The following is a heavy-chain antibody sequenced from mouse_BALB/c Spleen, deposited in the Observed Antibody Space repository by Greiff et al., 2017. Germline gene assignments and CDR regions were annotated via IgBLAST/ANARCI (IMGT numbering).Heavy chain of an antibody. J-gene: IGHJ4*01. CDR2: INSNGGST. CDR3: ARDGDYPYYYAMDY. Sequence: EVQGVESGGGLVQPGGSLKLSCAASGFTFSSYGMSWVRQTPDKRLELVATINSNGGSTYYPDSVKGRFTISRDNAKNILYLPMSSLKSEDTAMYYCARDGDYPYYYAMDYWGQGTSVTVSS. CDR1: GFTFSSYG. D-gene: IGHD2-4*01. V-gene: IGHV5-6-3*01.